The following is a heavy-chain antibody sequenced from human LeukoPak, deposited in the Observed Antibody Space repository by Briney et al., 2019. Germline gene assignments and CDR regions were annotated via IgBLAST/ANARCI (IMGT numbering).Heavy chain of an antibody. V-gene: IGHV1-18*01. CDR2: ISAYNGNT. J-gene: IGHJ4*02. CDR1: GYTFTSYG. Sequence: GASVKVSCKASGYTFTSYGISWVRQAPGQGLEWMGWISAYNGNTNYAQKLQGRVTMTTDTSTSTAYMELRRLRSDDTAVYFCARGVLTGSYWVGYYLDYWGQGKLVTVSS. CDR3: ARGVLTGSYWVGYYLDY. D-gene: IGHD1-26*01.